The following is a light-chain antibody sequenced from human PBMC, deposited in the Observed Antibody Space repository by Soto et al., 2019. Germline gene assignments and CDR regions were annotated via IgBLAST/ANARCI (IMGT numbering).Light chain of an antibody. Sequence: AIQMTQSPSSVSASVGDRVTITCRASQDIGDDLGWYQQKPGKVPKLLIYVASSLQSGVPSRFSGGGSGTDFTLTISSLQPEDSATYYCLQDYNCPLTFGGGTKVEIK. J-gene: IGKJ4*01. CDR2: VAS. CDR1: QDIGDD. CDR3: LQDYNCPLT. V-gene: IGKV1-6*02.